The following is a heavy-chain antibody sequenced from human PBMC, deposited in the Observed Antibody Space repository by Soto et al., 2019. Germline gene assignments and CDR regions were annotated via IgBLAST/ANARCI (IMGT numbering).Heavy chain of an antibody. Sequence: QVPLQQWGAGLLKPSETLSLVCAVYGGYFSGFYWTWIRQSPGKGLEWIGEINRGGNPKYHPSLKRRVTISVERSGNQCSRNLNYVTAADTAVYYCARAIEATAGNWYFDSWCQGTLVPVSS. J-gene: IGHJ4*02. D-gene: IGHD6-13*01. CDR2: INRGGNP. CDR3: ARAIEATAGNWYFDS. V-gene: IGHV4-34*01. CDR1: GGYFSGFY.